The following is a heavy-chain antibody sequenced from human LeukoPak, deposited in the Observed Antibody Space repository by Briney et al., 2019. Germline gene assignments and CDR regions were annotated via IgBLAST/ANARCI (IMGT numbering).Heavy chain of an antibody. CDR3: ARADPQPRTNWFDP. J-gene: IGHJ5*02. CDR2: ISAYNGNT. CDR1: GYTFTSYG. V-gene: IGHV1-18*01. Sequence: ASVKVSCKASGYTFTSYGISWVRQAPGQGLEWMGWISAYNGNTNYAQKFQGRVTITADESTSTAYMELSSLRSEDTAVYYCARADPQPRTNWFDPWGQGTLVTVSS. D-gene: IGHD6-6*01.